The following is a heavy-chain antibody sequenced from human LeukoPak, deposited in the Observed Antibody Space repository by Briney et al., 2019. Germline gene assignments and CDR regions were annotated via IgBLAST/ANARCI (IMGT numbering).Heavy chain of an antibody. J-gene: IGHJ5*02. CDR2: ISSSSSYI. CDR3: ASSGYSYPNWFDP. D-gene: IGHD5-18*01. V-gene: IGHV3-21*01. Sequence: PGGSLRLSCAASGFTSSSYSMDWVRQAPGKGLEWVSSISSSSSYIYYADSVKGRFTISRDNAKNSLYLQMNSLRAEDTAVYYCASSGYSYPNWFDPWGQGTLVTVSS. CDR1: GFTSSSYS.